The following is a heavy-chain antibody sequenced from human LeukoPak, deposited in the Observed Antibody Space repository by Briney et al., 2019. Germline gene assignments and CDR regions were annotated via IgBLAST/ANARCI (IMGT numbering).Heavy chain of an antibody. CDR2: INAGNGNT. V-gene: IGHV1-3*01. Sequence: ASVKVSCKASGYTFTSYAMHWVRQAPGQRLEWMGWINAGNGNTKYSQKFQGRVTITRDTSASTAYMELSSLRSEDTAVYYCAGVPRIAVAGMDYWGQGTLVTVSS. J-gene: IGHJ4*02. CDR3: AGVPRIAVAGMDY. CDR1: GYTFTSYA. D-gene: IGHD6-19*01.